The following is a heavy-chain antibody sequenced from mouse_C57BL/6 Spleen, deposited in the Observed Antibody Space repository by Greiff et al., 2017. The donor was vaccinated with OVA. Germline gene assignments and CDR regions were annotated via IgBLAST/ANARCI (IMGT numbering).Heavy chain of an antibody. D-gene: IGHD2-3*01. V-gene: IGHV5-4*01. J-gene: IGHJ2*01. CDR3: ARDWDGYYLVFFDY. CDR2: ISDGGSYT. Sequence: EVMLVESGGGLVKPGGSLKLSCAASGFTFSSYAMSWVRQTPEKRLEWVATISDGGSYTYYPDNVKGRFTISRDNAKNNLYLQMSHLKSEDTAMYYCARDWDGYYLVFFDYWGQGTTLTVSA. CDR1: GFTFSSYA.